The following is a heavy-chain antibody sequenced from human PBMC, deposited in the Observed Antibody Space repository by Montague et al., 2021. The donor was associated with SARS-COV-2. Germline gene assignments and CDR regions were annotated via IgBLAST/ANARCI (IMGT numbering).Heavy chain of an antibody. CDR3: ARIPVGSKYYFDF. V-gene: IGHV6-1*01. CDR1: GDSVSSNIST. Sequence: CAISGDSVSSNISTWNWIRQSPSRGLEWLGRTYYRSKRYNDYAESVKSRITIDPDTSKHQFPLHLNSVTPEDAAVYYCARIPVGSKYYFDFWGQGTLVTVSS. J-gene: IGHJ4*02. D-gene: IGHD2-2*01. CDR2: TYYRSKRYN.